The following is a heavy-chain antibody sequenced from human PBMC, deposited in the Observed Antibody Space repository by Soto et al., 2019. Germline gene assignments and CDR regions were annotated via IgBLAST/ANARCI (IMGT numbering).Heavy chain of an antibody. D-gene: IGHD6-19*01. V-gene: IGHV3-30*18. CDR3: AKERSSGWSFDY. CDR1: GFTFSSYG. Sequence: GGSLRLSCAASGFTFSSYGMHWVRQAPGKGLEWVAVISYDGSKKYYAESVKGRFTISRDNSKNTLYLQMNSLRAEDTAVFYCAKERSSGWSFDYWGQGTLVTVSS. J-gene: IGHJ4*02. CDR2: ISYDGSKK.